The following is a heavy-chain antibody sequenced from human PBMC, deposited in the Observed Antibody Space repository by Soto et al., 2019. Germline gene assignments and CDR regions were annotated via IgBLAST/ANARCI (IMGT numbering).Heavy chain of an antibody. D-gene: IGHD3-22*01. CDR2: IYHSGST. Sequence: QVQLQESGPGLVKPSGTLSLTCAVSGGSISSSNWWSWVRQPPGKGLEWIGEIYHSGSTNYNPSLRSPVTISVDKSKSQYSLTLSSVTAADMAVYYCARDRHYYDSSGYLYYYYGMDVWGQGTKVTVS. CDR3: ARDRHYYDSSGYLYYYYGMDV. CDR1: GGSISSSNW. J-gene: IGHJ6*02. V-gene: IGHV4-4*02.